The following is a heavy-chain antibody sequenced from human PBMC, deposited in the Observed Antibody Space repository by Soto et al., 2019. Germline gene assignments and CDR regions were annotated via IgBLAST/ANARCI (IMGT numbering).Heavy chain of an antibody. D-gene: IGHD1-7*01. CDR2: IYRTGST. CDR3: ASRDPGTSVDY. CDR1: GVSCTSNNW. V-gene: IGHV4-4*02. Sequence: ESLSLACAVSGVSCTSNNWWTWVRQPPGQGLEWIGEIYRTGSTNYNPSLKIRVTISLDKSENQFSLKVTSLTAADTAVYYCASRDPGTSVDYWGQGTLVTVYS. J-gene: IGHJ4*02.